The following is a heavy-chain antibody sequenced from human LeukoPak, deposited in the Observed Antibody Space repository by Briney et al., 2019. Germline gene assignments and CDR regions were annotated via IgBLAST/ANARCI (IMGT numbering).Heavy chain of an antibody. CDR2: MSGGGGST. V-gene: IGHV3-23*01. CDR3: VKRGGEPSYSGGGYLDY. D-gene: IGHD1-26*01. Sequence: GGSLRLSCAASGFTFSSYAMSWVRQAPGKGLEWVSSMSGGGGSTYYADSVKGRFTISRDNSKNTLYLQMNSLRAEDTAVYYCVKRGGEPSYSGGGYLDYWGQGTLVTVSS. J-gene: IGHJ4*02. CDR1: GFTFSSYA.